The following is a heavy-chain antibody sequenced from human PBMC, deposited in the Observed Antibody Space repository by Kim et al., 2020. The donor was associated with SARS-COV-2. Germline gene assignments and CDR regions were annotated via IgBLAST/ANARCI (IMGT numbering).Heavy chain of an antibody. CDR3: VLRGAMSSYGLDV. J-gene: IGHJ6*02. CDR1: GYTFTTYP. CDR2: INTNTGNP. Sequence: ASVKVSCTASGYTFTTYPMNWVRQAPGQGLEWMGWINTNTGNPTYAQGFTGRFVFSLDTSVRTAYLQISSPKAEDTAVYYCVLRGAMSSYGLDVWGQGTTVTVSS. V-gene: IGHV7-4-1*02. D-gene: IGHD3-10*01.